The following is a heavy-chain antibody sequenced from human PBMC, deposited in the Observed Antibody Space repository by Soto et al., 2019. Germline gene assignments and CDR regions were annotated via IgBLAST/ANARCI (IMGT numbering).Heavy chain of an antibody. CDR3: ASFSILAAPRGYDY. D-gene: IGHD1-26*01. V-gene: IGHV1-69*13. CDR1: GGTYSRYP. J-gene: IGHJ4*02. Sequence: ASVKVSCKASGGTYSRYPIAWVGQAPAHGLVWMGQDIPIFGTISPAQNFQGRITITADESTSIAYMELSSLRSDDTAVYYCASFSILAAPRGYDYRGQAARVTV. CDR2: DIPIFGTI.